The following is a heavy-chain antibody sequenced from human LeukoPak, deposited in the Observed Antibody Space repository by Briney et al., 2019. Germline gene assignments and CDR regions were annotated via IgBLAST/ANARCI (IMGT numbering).Heavy chain of an antibody. Sequence: GGSLRLSCAGSGFSFSSYWMTWVRQAPGKGLEWVAIINEDGREEYYVDSVKGRFTISRDNAKNSLYLQMNSLRVEDTAVYYCARDQSRRSDYWGQGTLVTVSS. CDR1: GFSFSSYW. CDR3: ARDQSRRSDY. V-gene: IGHV3-7*03. J-gene: IGHJ4*02. CDR2: INEDGREE.